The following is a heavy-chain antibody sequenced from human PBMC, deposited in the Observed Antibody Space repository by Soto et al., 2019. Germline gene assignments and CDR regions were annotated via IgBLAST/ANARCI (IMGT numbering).Heavy chain of an antibody. V-gene: IGHV4-59*01. D-gene: IGHD6-13*01. J-gene: IGHJ4*02. Sequence: QVQLQESGPGLVKPSETLSLTCTVSGGSLSSYYWMWIRQLPGKGLEWMVYIYYSGGTNYNPSLQSRVTMSVDTPKNQFSLKLTSVTAADTAVYYCARESPGAGHFDYWGQGTLVTVSS. CDR2: IYYSGGT. CDR1: GGSLSSYY. CDR3: ARESPGAGHFDY.